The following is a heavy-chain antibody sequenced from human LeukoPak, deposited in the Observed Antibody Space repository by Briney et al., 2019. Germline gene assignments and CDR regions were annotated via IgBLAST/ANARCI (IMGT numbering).Heavy chain of an antibody. CDR3: ARELFGSGSCPDY. Sequence: GGSLSPPCPPPGFPSTLYPIHCVPQAPTKGLEGVALMWHDGSNRYYSEAVKGRFTISRDNSKNTVYLPINSLRAEDTAVYYCARELFGSGSCPDYWGQGTRVTASS. D-gene: IGHD3-10*01. CDR2: MWHDGSNR. V-gene: IGHV3-33*01. CDR1: GFPSTLYP. J-gene: IGHJ4*02.